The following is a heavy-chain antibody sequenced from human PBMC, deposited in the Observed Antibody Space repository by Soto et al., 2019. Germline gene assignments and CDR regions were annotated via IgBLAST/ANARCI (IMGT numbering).Heavy chain of an antibody. J-gene: IGHJ5*02. D-gene: IGHD3-22*01. CDR1: GGTFSSYA. Sequence: EASVKVSCKASGGTFSSYAISWVRQAPGQGLEWTGGIIPIFGTANYAQKFQGRVTITADESTSTAYMELSSLRSEDTAVYYCARVEYYYDSSALTWFDPWGQGTLVTVSS. CDR3: ARVEYYYDSSALTWFDP. V-gene: IGHV1-69*13. CDR2: IIPIFGTA.